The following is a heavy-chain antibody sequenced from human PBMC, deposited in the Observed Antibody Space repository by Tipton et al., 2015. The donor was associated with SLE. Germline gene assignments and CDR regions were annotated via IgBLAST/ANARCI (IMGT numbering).Heavy chain of an antibody. CDR3: ARGGYGDPFDY. V-gene: IGHV4-34*01. CDR1: GGSFSGYY. CDR2: INHSGST. J-gene: IGHJ4*02. Sequence: TLSLTCAVYGGSFSGYYWSWIRQPPGKGLEWIGEINHSGSTNYNPSLKSRVTTSVDTSKNQFSLKLSSVTAADTAVYYCARGGYGDPFDYWGQGTLVTVSS. D-gene: IGHD4-17*01.